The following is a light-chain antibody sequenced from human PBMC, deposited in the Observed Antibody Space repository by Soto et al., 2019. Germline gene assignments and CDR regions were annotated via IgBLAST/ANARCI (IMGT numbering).Light chain of an antibody. J-gene: IGLJ1*01. CDR2: KVS. CDR1: SSDVGGYDY. V-gene: IGLV2-14*01. Sequence: VLTQPASVSGSPGQSITISCTGTSSDVGGYDYVSWYQLHPGKAPKLMVFKVSNRPSGVSYRFSGSKSGNTASLTISGLQAEDEADYFCSSYSISTAYLFGTGTKVTVL. CDR3: SSYSISTAYL.